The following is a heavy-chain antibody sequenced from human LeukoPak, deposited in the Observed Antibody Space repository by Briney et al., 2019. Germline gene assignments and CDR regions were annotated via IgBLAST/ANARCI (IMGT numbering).Heavy chain of an antibody. D-gene: IGHD3-10*01. J-gene: IGHJ4*02. CDR3: ARVHYYGSGATS. V-gene: IGHV1-2*06. Sequence: ASVKVSCKASGYTFTGYYMHWVRQAPGQGLEWMGRINPNSGGTNYAQKFQGRVTMTRHTSISTAYMELSRLRSDDTAVYYCARVHYYGSGATSWGQGTLVTVSS. CDR1: GYTFTGYY. CDR2: INPNSGGT.